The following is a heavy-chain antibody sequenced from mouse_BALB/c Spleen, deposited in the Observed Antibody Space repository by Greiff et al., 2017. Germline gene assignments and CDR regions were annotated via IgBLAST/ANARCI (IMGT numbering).Heavy chain of an antibody. CDR1: GFTFSSYA. J-gene: IGHJ4*01. Sequence: EVQGVESGGGLVKPGGSLKLSCAASGFTFSSYAMSWVRQSPEKRLEWVAEISSGGSYTYYPDTVTGRFTISRDNAKNTLYLEMSSLRSEDTAMYYCARDGLAMDYWGQGTSVTVSS. CDR3: ARDGLAMDY. CDR2: ISSGGSYT. V-gene: IGHV5-9-4*01.